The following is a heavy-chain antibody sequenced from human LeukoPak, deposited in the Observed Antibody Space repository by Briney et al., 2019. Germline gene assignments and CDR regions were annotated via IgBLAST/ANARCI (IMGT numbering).Heavy chain of an antibody. D-gene: IGHD3-22*01. CDR3: ARGRARDSSGYPNY. CDR1: GGSISTFY. J-gene: IGHJ4*02. V-gene: IGHV4-59*01. Sequence: PSETLSLTCTVSGGSISTFYWSWIRQPPGKGLEWIGYVYYSGSTNYNPSLKSRLTISVDTSKNQFSMKLSSVTAADTAVYYCARGRARDSSGYPNYWGQGTLVTVSS. CDR2: VYYSGST.